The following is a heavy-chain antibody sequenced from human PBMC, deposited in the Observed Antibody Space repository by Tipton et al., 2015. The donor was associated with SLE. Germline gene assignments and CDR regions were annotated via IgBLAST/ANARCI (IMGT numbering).Heavy chain of an antibody. CDR3: ARDPGDSYWDYYYGMDV. D-gene: IGHD3-10*01. V-gene: IGHV4-59*12. J-gene: IGHJ6*02. Sequence: TLSLTCSVSGGSLSGYYWGWIRQPPGKGLEWIGNIYYSGNTFYNPSLKSRVTISVDASKNQYSLKLTSVTAADTAVYYCARDPGDSYWDYYYGMDVWGQGTMVTVSS. CDR2: IYYSGNT. CDR1: GGSLSGYY.